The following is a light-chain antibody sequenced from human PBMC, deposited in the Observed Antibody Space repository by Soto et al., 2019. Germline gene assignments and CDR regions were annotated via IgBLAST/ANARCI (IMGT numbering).Light chain of an antibody. Sequence: QSALTQPASVSGSPGQSITISCTGASGDIGSHSYVSWYQQHPGKAPKLLIYEVTRRPSGVPDRIFGSKSYTTASLTVSGLQAEDEADYYCSSFAGTNSFVFGTGTKVTVL. V-gene: IGLV2-8*01. CDR3: SSFAGTNSFV. J-gene: IGLJ1*01. CDR1: SGDIGSHSY. CDR2: EVT.